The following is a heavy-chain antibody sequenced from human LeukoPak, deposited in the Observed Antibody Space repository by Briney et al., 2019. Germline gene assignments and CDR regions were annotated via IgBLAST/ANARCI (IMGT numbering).Heavy chain of an antibody. J-gene: IGHJ3*02. CDR3: AGYCTNGVCYLDAFDI. Sequence: SETLSLTCTVSGGSISSYYWSWIRQPAGKGLEWIGYIYNSVSTNYNPSLKSRVTISMDTSKNQFSLKLISVTAADTAVYYCAGYCTNGVCYLDAFDIWGQGTMVTVSS. CDR1: GGSISSYY. CDR2: IYNSVST. V-gene: IGHV4-59*08. D-gene: IGHD2-8*01.